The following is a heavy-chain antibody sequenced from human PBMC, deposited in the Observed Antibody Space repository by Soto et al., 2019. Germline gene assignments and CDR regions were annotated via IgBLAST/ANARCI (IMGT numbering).Heavy chain of an antibody. Sequence: GGSLRLSCAASGFTVSSKYMSWVRQAPGKGLEWVSAISGSGGSTYYADSVKGRFTISRYNSKDKLYLQINSPRDEAAAVYDCEKDTDCGDSEDYYYGMDVWGQGTTVTVSS. CDR2: ISGSGGST. CDR1: GFTVSSKY. V-gene: IGHV3-23*01. CDR3: EKDTDCGDSEDYYYGMDV. D-gene: IGHD4-17*01. J-gene: IGHJ6*02.